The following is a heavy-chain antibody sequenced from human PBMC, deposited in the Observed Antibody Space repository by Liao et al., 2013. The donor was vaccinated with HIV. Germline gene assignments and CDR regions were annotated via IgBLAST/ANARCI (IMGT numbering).Heavy chain of an antibody. V-gene: IGHV4-61*02. CDR3: ARGILRYFDLIGQDAFDI. CDR2: MHASGKV. Sequence: QVQLQESGPGLVKPSQTLSLTCSVSNGSFNSGAYYWSWIRQPAGKGLEWIGRMHASGKVNYNPSLRSRVSISVGTSNNLLSLTLTSVTAADTAVYYCARGILRYFDLIGQDAFDIWGKGTMVTVSP. D-gene: IGHD3-9*01. J-gene: IGHJ3*02. CDR1: NGSFNSGAYY.